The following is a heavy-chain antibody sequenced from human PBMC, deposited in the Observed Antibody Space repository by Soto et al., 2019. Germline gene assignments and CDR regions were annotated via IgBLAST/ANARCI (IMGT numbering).Heavy chain of an antibody. D-gene: IGHD6-19*01. CDR3: ARVTGWYFPDY. J-gene: IGHJ4*02. CDR1: GYTFTNYA. CDR2: INAGNGNT. V-gene: IGHV1-3*01. Sequence: ASVKVSCKASGYTFTNYAMHWVRQAPGQRLEWMGWINAGNGNTKYSQKFQGRVTITRDTSASTAYMELSSLRSEDTAVYYCARVTGWYFPDYWGQGTLVTVSS.